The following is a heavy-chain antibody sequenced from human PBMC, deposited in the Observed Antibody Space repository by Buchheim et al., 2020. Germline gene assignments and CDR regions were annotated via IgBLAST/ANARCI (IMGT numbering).Heavy chain of an antibody. D-gene: IGHD5-12*01. CDR3: AKVRAHSGFDYFHY. Sequence: EVQLLESGGGLVQPGGSLRLSCEASGFTFSNYAMTWVRQAPGKGLEWVSVLSAGGDTDYADSVKGRFPISRDTSKNTLYLQMNSLRAEDTAIYYCAKVRAHSGFDYFHYWGQGTL. CDR2: LSAGGDT. J-gene: IGHJ4*02. V-gene: IGHV3-23*01. CDR1: GFTFSNYA.